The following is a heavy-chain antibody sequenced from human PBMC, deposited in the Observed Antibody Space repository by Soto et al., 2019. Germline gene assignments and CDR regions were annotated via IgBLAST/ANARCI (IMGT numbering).Heavy chain of an antibody. V-gene: IGHV3-53*01. CDR1: GFPFSSTD. D-gene: IGHD5-18*01. CDR2: MFTTGTT. J-gene: IGHJ4*02. CDR3: ARERYSYGFDY. Sequence: PGGSLRLSCAASGFPFSSTDMNWVRQAPGKGLEWVSVMFTTGTTYYADSVKGRFTISRDDSKNTLYLQMNSLRAEDTAVYYCARERYSYGFDYWGQGTVVTVSS.